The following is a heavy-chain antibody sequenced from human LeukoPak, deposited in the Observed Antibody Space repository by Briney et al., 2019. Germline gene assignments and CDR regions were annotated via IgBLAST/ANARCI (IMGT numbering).Heavy chain of an antibody. CDR3: AKRGGLRRLENKYYFYYMDV. V-gene: IGHV3-7*01. D-gene: IGHD5-12*01. J-gene: IGHJ6*03. CDR1: GFTFSTYY. CDR2: IKQDGSEK. Sequence: GGSLRLSCAASGFTFSTYYMSWVRQAPGTGLEWVANIKQDGSEKYYVDSVKGRFTISRDNSKNTLYLQMNSLRAEDTAVYYCAKRGGLRRLENKYYFYYMDVWGKGTTVTISS.